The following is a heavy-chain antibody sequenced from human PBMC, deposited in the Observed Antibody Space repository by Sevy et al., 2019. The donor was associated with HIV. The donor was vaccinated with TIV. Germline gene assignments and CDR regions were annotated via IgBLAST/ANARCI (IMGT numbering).Heavy chain of an antibody. D-gene: IGHD6-19*01. CDR2: IIPIFGTA. CDR1: GGTFSSYA. CDR3: ARAGSGYYYYYGMDV. Sequence: ASVKVSCKASGGTFSSYAISWVRQAPGQGLEWMGGIIPIFGTANYAQKFQGRVTITADESTSTAYMELSSLRSEDTAVYYCARAGSGYYYYYGMDVWGQRTTVTVSS. J-gene: IGHJ6*02. V-gene: IGHV1-69*13.